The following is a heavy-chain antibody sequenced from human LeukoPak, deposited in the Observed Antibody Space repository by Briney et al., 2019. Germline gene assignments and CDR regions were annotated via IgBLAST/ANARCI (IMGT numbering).Heavy chain of an antibody. V-gene: IGHV3-23*01. CDR3: ARDRNYYDSSVGY. D-gene: IGHD3-22*01. Sequence: GGSLRLSCAASGFTFSSYAMSWVRQVPGKGLEWVSVISGSGDNTYYADSVKGRFTISRDNSKNMLYLQMNSLRAEDTAVYYCARDRNYYDSSVGYWGQGTLVTVSS. J-gene: IGHJ4*02. CDR1: GFTFSSYA. CDR2: ISGSGDNT.